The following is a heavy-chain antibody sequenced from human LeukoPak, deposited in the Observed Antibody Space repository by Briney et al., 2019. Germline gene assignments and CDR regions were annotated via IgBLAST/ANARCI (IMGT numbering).Heavy chain of an antibody. CDR1: GFTFSRYG. CDR3: ASHWAQQVVSDY. D-gene: IGHD6-13*01. CDR2: ISYDGRNK. Sequence: GRSLRLSCAASGFTFSRYGMHWVRQAPGKGLEWVAVISYDGRNKYHADSVKGRFTISRDNSKNTLYLQMSSLRVEDTAIYYCASHWAQQVVSDYWGQGTLVTVSS. J-gene: IGHJ4*02. V-gene: IGHV3-30*03.